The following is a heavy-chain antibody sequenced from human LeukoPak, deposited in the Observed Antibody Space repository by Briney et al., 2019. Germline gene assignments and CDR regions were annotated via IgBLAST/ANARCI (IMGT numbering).Heavy chain of an antibody. CDR2: ISYRGNT. J-gene: IGHJ6*02. CDR3: ARGQLALYHYNGLDV. D-gene: IGHD1-1*01. Sequence: SETLSLTCTVSGDSISSSNYYWGWIRQPPGKGLEWIGSISYRGNTYYSSSLKSRVTISVDMSKNQFSLRLSSMTAADRAVYYCARGQLALYHYNGLDVWGQGTTVTVSS. CDR1: GDSISSSNYY. V-gene: IGHV4-39*01.